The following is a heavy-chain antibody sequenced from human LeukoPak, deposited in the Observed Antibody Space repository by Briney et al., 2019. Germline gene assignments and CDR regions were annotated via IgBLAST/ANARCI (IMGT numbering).Heavy chain of an antibody. V-gene: IGHV4-61*02. J-gene: IGHJ4*02. CDR3: ARHSQRAGLDFDY. CDR1: GGSVSSGSVSSGTYY. Sequence: SETLSLTCTISGGSVSSGSVSSGTYYWSWIRQPAGKGLEGSGRIYNSGTTNYKESTTYNPSLKSRVSISVSTSKNQFYLKLSSVTATDTAVYYCARHSQRAGLDFDYWGQGTLVTVSS. D-gene: IGHD2-15*01. CDR2: IYNSGTT.